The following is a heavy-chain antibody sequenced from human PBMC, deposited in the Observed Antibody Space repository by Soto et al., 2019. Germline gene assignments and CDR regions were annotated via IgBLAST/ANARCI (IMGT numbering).Heavy chain of an antibody. V-gene: IGHV4-59*01. D-gene: IGHD2-2*01. CDR2: IHYTGTT. CDR3: PREGSHCVTTSCPGAWFAP. J-gene: IGHJ5*02. Sequence: KELEWIGYIHYTGTTKYNPSLKSRVTISVDTSKNQFSLKLDSMTAADTAAYYCPREGSHCVTTSCPGAWFAPWGQGTLVTVSS.